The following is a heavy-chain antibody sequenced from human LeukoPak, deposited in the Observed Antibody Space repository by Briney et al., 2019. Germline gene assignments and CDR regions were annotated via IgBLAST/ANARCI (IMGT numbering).Heavy chain of an antibody. V-gene: IGHV3-21*01. Sequence: GGSLRLSCAASGFTFSSYSMNWVRQAPGKGLEWVSSIGSSSSYIYYADSVKGRFTISRDNAKNSLYLQMNSLRAEDTAVYYCARLAFPHRGPTDYWGQGTLVTVSS. J-gene: IGHJ4*02. CDR2: IGSSSSYI. CDR3: ARLAFPHRGPTDY. CDR1: GFTFSSYS.